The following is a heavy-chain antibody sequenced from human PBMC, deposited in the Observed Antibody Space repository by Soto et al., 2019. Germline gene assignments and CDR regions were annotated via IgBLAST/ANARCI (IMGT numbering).Heavy chain of an antibody. CDR2: MYYTGKK. D-gene: IGHD6-6*01. Sequence: PSETLSLTCTVSGGSISSSTYYWDWIPQPPGKGLEWIGAMYYTGKKNYNPSLESRVTMSVDTSKNQFSLKLRPVPPTDTAVYYCERRSSSSLGSLFDPWGRGILVTVSS. J-gene: IGHJ5*02. CDR3: ERRSSSSLGSLFDP. CDR1: GGSISSSTYY. V-gene: IGHV4-39*01.